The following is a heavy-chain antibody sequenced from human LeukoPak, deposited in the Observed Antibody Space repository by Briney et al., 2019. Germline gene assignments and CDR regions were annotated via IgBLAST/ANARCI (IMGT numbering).Heavy chain of an antibody. D-gene: IGHD1-1*01. Sequence: PGGSLRLSCAASGFTFSDYYMSWVRQAPGKGLEWVSYISGSSGYTKYADSVKGRFTISRDNAKSSLYLQVNSLRAEDTAVYYCARGTGRTAYFDYWGQGTPVTVSS. CDR3: ARGTGRTAYFDY. J-gene: IGHJ4*02. CDR1: GFTFSDYY. CDR2: ISGSSGYT. V-gene: IGHV3-11*06.